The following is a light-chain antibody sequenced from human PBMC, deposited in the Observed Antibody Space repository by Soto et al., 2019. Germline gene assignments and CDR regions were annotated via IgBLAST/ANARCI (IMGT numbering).Light chain of an antibody. Sequence: DIQMTQPPSPLSASIEQRVNISCGASQIIGSYLNWYQQKSGKAPKLLIYATYTLQSGVPSRFSGSGSGTDYTLTISSLQPEDFATYYCQQSYNTPQTFGQGTKVDI. CDR1: QIIGSY. J-gene: IGKJ1*01. CDR2: ATY. V-gene: IGKV1-39*01. CDR3: QQSYNTPQT.